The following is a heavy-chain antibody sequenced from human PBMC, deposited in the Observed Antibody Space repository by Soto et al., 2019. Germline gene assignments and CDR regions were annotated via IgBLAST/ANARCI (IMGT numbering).Heavy chain of an antibody. CDR1: GYSFRNNG. J-gene: IGHJ4*02. CDR3: ARDLGYGDYGTDF. CDR2: INGDNGNT. V-gene: IGHV1-18*04. D-gene: IGHD4-17*01. Sequence: QVQLVQSGAEVKKPGASVKVSCQASGYSFRNNGISWVRQAPGQGFEWRGWINGDNGNTNYAQTVQGRVTMTTDPSTSTAYMELRSLRSDATAVYYCARDLGYGDYGTDFWGQGTLVTVSS.